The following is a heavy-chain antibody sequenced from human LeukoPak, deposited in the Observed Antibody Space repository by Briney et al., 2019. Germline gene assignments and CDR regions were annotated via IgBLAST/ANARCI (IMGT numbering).Heavy chain of an antibody. J-gene: IGHJ4*02. Sequence: GGSLRLSCAASGFTFSDYYMSWIRQAPGKGLEWVSYISSSGSTIYYADSVKGRFTISRDNAKNTLFLEMNSLRAEDTAVYYCATIAVTSALDYWGQGTLVAVSS. CDR3: ATIAVTSALDY. CDR2: ISSSGSTI. CDR1: GFTFSDYY. V-gene: IGHV3-11*04. D-gene: IGHD6-19*01.